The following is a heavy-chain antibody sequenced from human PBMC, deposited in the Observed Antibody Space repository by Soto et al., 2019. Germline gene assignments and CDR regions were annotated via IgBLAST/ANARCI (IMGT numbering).Heavy chain of an antibody. Sequence: WASVKVSCKASGGTFSSYAISWVRQAPGQGLGWMGGIIPIFGTANYAQKFQGRVTITADESTSTAYMELSSLRSEDTAVYYCARDIVVVVAARDYYGMDVWGQGTTVTVSS. V-gene: IGHV1-69*13. J-gene: IGHJ6*02. D-gene: IGHD2-15*01. CDR2: IIPIFGTA. CDR3: ARDIVVVVAARDYYGMDV. CDR1: GGTFSSYA.